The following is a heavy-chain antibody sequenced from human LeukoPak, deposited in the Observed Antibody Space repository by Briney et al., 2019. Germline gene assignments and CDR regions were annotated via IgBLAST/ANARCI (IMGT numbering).Heavy chain of an antibody. CDR1: GYSFTSYW. Sequence: GESLKISCKGSGYSFTSYWIGWVRQMPGKGLEWMGIIYPGDSDTRYSPSFQGQVTISADKSISTAYLQWSSLKASDTAMYYCAATSDCSGGSCYSGFDHWGQGTLVTVSS. J-gene: IGHJ4*02. CDR2: IYPGDSDT. V-gene: IGHV5-51*01. D-gene: IGHD2-15*01. CDR3: AATSDCSGGSCYSGFDH.